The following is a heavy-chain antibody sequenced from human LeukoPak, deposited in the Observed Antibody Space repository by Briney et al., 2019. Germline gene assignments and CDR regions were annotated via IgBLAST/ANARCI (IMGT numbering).Heavy chain of an antibody. CDR1: GFTFSSSA. J-gene: IGHJ2*01. CDR2: ISGNGGRT. D-gene: IGHD2-21*02. Sequence: GGSLRLSCAASGFTFSSSAMHWVRQAPGKGLEYVSAISGNGGRTYYANSVKGRFTISRDNSKNTAFLQMGSLRTEDMAVYYCARGEPDCAGDCPYWYLDLWGRGTLVTVSS. V-gene: IGHV3-64*01. CDR3: ARGEPDCAGDCPYWYLDL.